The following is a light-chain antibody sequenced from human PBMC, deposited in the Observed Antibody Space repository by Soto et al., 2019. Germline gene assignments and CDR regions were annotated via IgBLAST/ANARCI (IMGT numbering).Light chain of an antibody. CDR2: DAS. J-gene: IGKJ5*01. Sequence: DNRMTQSPSTLSAYVGDRVTITCRASQSISGWLAWYQQKPGKAPKLLMYDASSLQSGVPSRFSGSGSGTDFTLTISSLQPEDFATYYCQQSYSTLITFGQGTRLRL. CDR3: QQSYSTLIT. CDR1: QSISGW. V-gene: IGKV1-39*01.